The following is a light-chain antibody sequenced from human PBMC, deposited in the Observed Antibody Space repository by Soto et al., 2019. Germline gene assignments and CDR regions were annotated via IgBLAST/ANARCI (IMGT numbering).Light chain of an antibody. CDR1: DIEDKS. CDR3: QVWDSVSNHVI. J-gene: IGLJ2*01. Sequence: SYELTQPPSVSVAPGQTATISCGGDDIEDKSVHWYQQRPGQAPVLVVHDDSDRPSGIPERISGSNLGTTATLTISRVEAGDEADYYCQVWDSVSNHVIFGGGTQLTVL. V-gene: IGLV3-21*02. CDR2: DDS.